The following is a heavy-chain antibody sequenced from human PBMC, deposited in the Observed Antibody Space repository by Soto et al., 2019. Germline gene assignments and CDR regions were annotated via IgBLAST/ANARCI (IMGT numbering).Heavy chain of an antibody. D-gene: IGHD1-1*01. J-gene: IGHJ5*02. CDR2: TYYRSKWYY. Sequence: QTRSLTCAISGDSVSSNSATWNLIRQSPSRGLEWLGRTYYRSKWYYDYAISVKSRITINPDTSRNQFSLQLSSVIPEDTAVYYCGRAHLGTDRNILEPFDPWGQGTLVTVSS. CDR3: GRAHLGTDRNILEPFDP. CDR1: GDSVSSNSAT. V-gene: IGHV6-1*01.